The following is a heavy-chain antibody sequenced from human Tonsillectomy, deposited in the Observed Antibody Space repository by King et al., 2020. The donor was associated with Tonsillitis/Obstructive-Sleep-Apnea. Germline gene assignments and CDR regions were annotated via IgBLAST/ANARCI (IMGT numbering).Heavy chain of an antibody. D-gene: IGHD2-2*02. CDR2: MSYDGSSE. CDR3: ARAPTYFSSTTCYSYYYFYMDV. CDR1: GFTFSSYA. Sequence: VQLVESGGGVVQPGTSLRLSCSASGFTFSSYAMHWVRQAPGKGLEWVAVMSYDGSSEYYADSVKGRFTISRDNSKNSLYLQMNSLRAEDTAVYYCARAPTYFSSTTCYSYYYFYMDVWGKGTTVTVSS. J-gene: IGHJ6*03. V-gene: IGHV3-30*04.